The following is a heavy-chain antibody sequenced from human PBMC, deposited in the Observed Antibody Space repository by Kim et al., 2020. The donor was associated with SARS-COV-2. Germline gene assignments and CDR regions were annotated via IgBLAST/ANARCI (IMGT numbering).Heavy chain of an antibody. V-gene: IGHV1-8*02. CDR3: ARGKGPNYYDSSGYYNYYFDY. CDR1: GYTFTSYD. J-gene: IGHJ4*02. Sequence: ASVKVSCKASGYTFTSYDINWVRQATGQGLEWMGWMNPNSGNTGYAQKFQGRVTMTRNTSISTAYMELSSLRSEDTAVYYCARGKGPNYYDSSGYYNYYFDYGLQGTLVTDSS. D-gene: IGHD3-22*01. CDR2: MNPNSGNT.